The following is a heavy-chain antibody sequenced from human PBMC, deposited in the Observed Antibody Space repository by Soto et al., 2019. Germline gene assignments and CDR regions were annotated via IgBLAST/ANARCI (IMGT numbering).Heavy chain of an antibody. Sequence: ASVKVSCKASGGTFSSYAISWVRQAPGQRLEWMGWINAGNGNTKYSQKFQGRVTITRDTSASTAYMELSSLRSEDTAVYYCARGFPLWFDPGGQEPLVTVPS. CDR3: ARGFPLWFDP. V-gene: IGHV1-3*01. D-gene: IGHD3-3*01. CDR2: INAGNGNT. CDR1: GGTFSSYA. J-gene: IGHJ5*02.